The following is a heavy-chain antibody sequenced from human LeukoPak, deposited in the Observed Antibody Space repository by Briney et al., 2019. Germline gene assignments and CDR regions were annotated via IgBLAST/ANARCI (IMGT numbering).Heavy chain of an antibody. CDR1: GFTFSSYS. Sequence: GSLRLSCAASGFTFSSYSMNWVRQAPGKGLEWVSYISSSSSTIYYADSVKGRFTISRDNAKNSLYLQMNSLRAEDTAVYYCAREEMVHYNYYMDVWGKGTTVTVSS. J-gene: IGHJ6*03. D-gene: IGHD2-8*01. CDR2: ISSSSSTI. CDR3: AREEMVHYNYYMDV. V-gene: IGHV3-48*01.